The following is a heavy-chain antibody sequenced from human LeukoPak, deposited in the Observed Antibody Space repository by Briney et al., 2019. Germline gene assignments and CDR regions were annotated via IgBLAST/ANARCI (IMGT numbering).Heavy chain of an antibody. CDR2: ISSTGTYT. D-gene: IGHD3-10*01. CDR1: GFTFDDYG. J-gene: IGHJ4*02. CDR3: AREMSGSGMTY. Sequence: GGSLRLSCAASGFTFDDYGMSWVRQAPGKGLEWVSLISSTGTYTYYADSVKGRFTISRDNAKNSLILYMSNLRVEDTAVYYCAREMSGSGMTYWGQGTQVTVSS. V-gene: IGHV3-21*01.